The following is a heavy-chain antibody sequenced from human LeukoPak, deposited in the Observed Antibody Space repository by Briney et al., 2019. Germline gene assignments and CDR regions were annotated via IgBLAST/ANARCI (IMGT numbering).Heavy chain of an antibody. D-gene: IGHD6-13*01. V-gene: IGHV3-30*18. CDR3: AKESGSRSYGAYFPH. CDR1: GFTFSSHG. CDR2: ISYDGSTK. Sequence: PGGSLRLSCAASGFTFSSHGMQWVRQAPGKGLEWVAVISYDGSTKYHADSVKGRFTISRDNSKSTLYLQMNSLRAEDTAVYYCAKESGSRSYGAYFPHWGQGTLVTVSS. J-gene: IGHJ1*01.